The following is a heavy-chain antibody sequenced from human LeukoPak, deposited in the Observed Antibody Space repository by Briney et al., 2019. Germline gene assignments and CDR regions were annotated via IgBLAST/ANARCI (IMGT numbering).Heavy chain of an antibody. CDR1: GYTFTGYY. Sequence: GSSVKVSCKASGYTFTGYYMHWVRQAPGQGLEWMGWINPNSGGTNYAQKFQGRVTMTRDTSISTAYMELSRLRSDDTAVYYCARFNSGSDGLGLDYWGQGTLVTVSS. J-gene: IGHJ4*02. D-gene: IGHD5-12*01. CDR2: INPNSGGT. V-gene: IGHV1-2*02. CDR3: ARFNSGSDGLGLDY.